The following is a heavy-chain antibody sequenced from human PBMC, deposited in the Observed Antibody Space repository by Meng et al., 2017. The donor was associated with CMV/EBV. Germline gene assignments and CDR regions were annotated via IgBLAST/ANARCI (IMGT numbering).Heavy chain of an antibody. CDR1: GGSVSSGSYY. D-gene: IGHD3-22*01. CDR3: AREQYYYDSSGYYYLGGKDY. Sequence: SETLSLTCTVSGGSVSSGSYYWSWIRQPPGKGLEWIGYIYYSGSTNYNPSLKSRVTISVDTSKNQFSLKLSSVTAADTAVYYCAREQYYYDSSGYYYLGGKDYWGQGTLVTVSS. V-gene: IGHV4-61*01. J-gene: IGHJ4*02. CDR2: IYYSGST.